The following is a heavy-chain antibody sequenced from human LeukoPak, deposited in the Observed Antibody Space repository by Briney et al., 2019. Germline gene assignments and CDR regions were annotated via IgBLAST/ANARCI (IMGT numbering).Heavy chain of an antibody. CDR2: TKQDGSEK. J-gene: IGHJ4*02. CDR3: AIEPGYCSGGSCYRGYFDY. D-gene: IGHD2-15*01. CDR1: GFTFSSYW. Sequence: AGTLRLSCAASGFTFSSYWMSRLPQAPGQGLKWVANTKQDGSEKYYVDSVKGRFTISRANAKNSLDLQMNRLSAEATSVYYCAIEPGYCSGGSCYRGYFDYWGQGTLVTVSS. V-gene: IGHV3-7*01.